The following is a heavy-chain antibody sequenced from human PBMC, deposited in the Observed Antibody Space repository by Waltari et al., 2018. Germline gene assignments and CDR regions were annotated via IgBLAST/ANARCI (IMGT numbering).Heavy chain of an antibody. V-gene: IGHV3-23*01. Sequence: EVQLLESGGGLVQPGGSLRLSCAASGFTFGRYAMGWVPRAPGKGLEWVSVISGSGGSTYYADSVMGRFTLSRDNSKNTLYLQMNSLRAEDTAVYYCAKTGKTYCSSTSCYNDYWGQGTLVTVSS. D-gene: IGHD2-2*02. CDR2: ISGSGGST. J-gene: IGHJ4*02. CDR1: GFTFGRYA. CDR3: AKTGKTYCSSTSCYNDY.